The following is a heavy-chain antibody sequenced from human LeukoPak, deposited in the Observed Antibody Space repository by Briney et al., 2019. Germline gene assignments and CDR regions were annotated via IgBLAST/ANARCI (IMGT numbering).Heavy chain of an antibody. J-gene: IGHJ4*02. CDR1: GYTFTSYA. CDR2: INTNTGSP. V-gene: IGHV7-4-1*02. CDR3: ARVSGSYPNFKFDY. Sequence: ASVKVSCKASGYTFTSYAMNWVRQAPGQGLEWMGWINTNTGSPTYAQGFTGRFVFSLDTSVSTAYLQISSLKAKDTAVYYCARVSGSYPNFKFDYWGQGTLVTVSS. D-gene: IGHD1-26*01.